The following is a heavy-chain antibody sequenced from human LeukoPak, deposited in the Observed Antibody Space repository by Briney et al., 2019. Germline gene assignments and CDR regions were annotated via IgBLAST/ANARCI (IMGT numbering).Heavy chain of an antibody. CDR2: IYPGDSDI. CDR3: ARVMTTLTGFDY. V-gene: IGHV5-51*01. D-gene: IGHD2/OR15-2a*01. Sequence: GESLKIFCKGSGYTFTTYWIGWVRQMPGKGLEWMGIIYPGDSDIRYSPSFQGQVTISADKSISTAYLQWSSLKASDTAMYYCARVMTTLTGFDYWGQGTLVAVSS. J-gene: IGHJ4*02. CDR1: GYTFTTYW.